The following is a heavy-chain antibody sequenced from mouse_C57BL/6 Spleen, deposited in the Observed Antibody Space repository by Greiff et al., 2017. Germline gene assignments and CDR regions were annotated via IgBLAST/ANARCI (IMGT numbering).Heavy chain of an antibody. D-gene: IGHD2-3*01. CDR2: ISSGSSNI. J-gene: IGHJ3*01. V-gene: IGHV5-17*01. Sequence: EVKLVESGGGLVKPGGSLKLSCAASGFTFSDYGMHWVRQAPEKGLEWVAYISSGSSNIYYADTVKGRFTISRDNAKNTLFLQMTSLRSEDTAMYYCARPGDGYFAYWGQGTLVTVSA. CDR3: ARPGDGYFAY. CDR1: GFTFSDYG.